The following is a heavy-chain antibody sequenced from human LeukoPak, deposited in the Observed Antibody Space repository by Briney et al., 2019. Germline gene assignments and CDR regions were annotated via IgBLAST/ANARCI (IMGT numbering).Heavy chain of an antibody. Sequence: GGSLRLSCAASGFTFSSYWMTWVRQAPGKGLEWVSNINQDGSEKYYVDSMKGRFTISRDNAKNSLYLEMNSLRAEDTAVYYCARGVTTGVDAFDIWGQGTMVSASS. J-gene: IGHJ3*02. CDR1: GFTFSSYW. D-gene: IGHD4-17*01. V-gene: IGHV3-7*01. CDR2: INQDGSEK. CDR3: ARGVTTGVDAFDI.